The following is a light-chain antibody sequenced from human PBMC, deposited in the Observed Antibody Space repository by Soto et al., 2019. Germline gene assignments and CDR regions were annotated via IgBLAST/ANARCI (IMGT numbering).Light chain of an antibody. CDR3: QHYDTYSPMWT. Sequence: DIQLAQSPSTLSASVGDRITITCRATQSINWLAWYQQKPGKAPKLLIFEASRLESGVPSRFSGSGSGTEFTLTISSLQPDDLGTDYCQHYDTYSPMWTFGQGTKVDIK. J-gene: IGKJ1*01. V-gene: IGKV1-5*03. CDR1: QSINW. CDR2: EAS.